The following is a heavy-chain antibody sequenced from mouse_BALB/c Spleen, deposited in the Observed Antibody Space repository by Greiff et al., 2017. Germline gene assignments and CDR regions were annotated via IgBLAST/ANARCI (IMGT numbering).Heavy chain of an antibody. V-gene: IGHV1-4*01. J-gene: IGHJ1*01. D-gene: IGHD2-2*01. Sequence: QVQLQQSGAELARPGASVKMSCKASGYTFTSYTMHWVKQRPGQGLEWIGYINPSSGYTNYNQKFKDKATLTADKSSSTAYMQLSSLTSEDSAVYYCARSGYDGYFDVWGAGTTVTVSS. CDR3: ARSGYDGYFDV. CDR2: INPSSGYT. CDR1: GYTFTSYT.